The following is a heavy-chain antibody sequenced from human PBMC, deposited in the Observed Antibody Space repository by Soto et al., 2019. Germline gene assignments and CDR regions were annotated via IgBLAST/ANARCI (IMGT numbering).Heavy chain of an antibody. V-gene: IGHV3-33*01. CDR3: ARDLLQLEGRDYGMDV. J-gene: IGHJ6*02. CDR2: IWYDGSNK. D-gene: IGHD5-18*01. Sequence: QVQLVESGGGVVQPGRSLRLSCAASGFTFSSYGMHWVRQAPGKGLEWVAVIWYDGSNKYYADSVKGRFTISRDNSKNTLYLQMNSLRAEDTAVYYCARDLLQLEGRDYGMDVWGPGTTVTVSS. CDR1: GFTFSSYG.